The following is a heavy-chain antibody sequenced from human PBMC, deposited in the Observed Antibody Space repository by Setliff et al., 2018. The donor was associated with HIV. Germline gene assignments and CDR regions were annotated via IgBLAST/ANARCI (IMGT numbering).Heavy chain of an antibody. V-gene: IGHV3-74*03. D-gene: IGHD3-16*01. CDR3: ARENWGTDY. Sequence: GGSLRLSCAASGFTFSSYWMHWVRQAPGKGLVWVSVINTDGSRTTDAGSVKGRFTISRDNAKNTLYLQMNSLRAEDTAVYYCARENWGTDYWGRGTLVTVSS. CDR2: INTDGSRT. J-gene: IGHJ4*02. CDR1: GFTFSSYW.